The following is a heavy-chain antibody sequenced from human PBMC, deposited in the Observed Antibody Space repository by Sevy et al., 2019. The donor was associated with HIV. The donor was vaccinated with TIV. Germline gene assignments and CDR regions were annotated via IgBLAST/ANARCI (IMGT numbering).Heavy chain of an antibody. D-gene: IGHD5-18*01. CDR3: ARGSYSYGYGYFDY. CDR1: GFTFSSYA. CDR2: ISYDGSNK. J-gene: IGHJ4*02. V-gene: IGHV3-30-3*01. Sequence: GGSLRLSCAASGFTFSSYAMHWVRQAPGKGLEWVAVISYDGSNKYYADTVKGRFTISRDNSKNTLYLQMNSLRAEDTAVYYCARGSYSYGYGYFDYWGQGTLVTVSS.